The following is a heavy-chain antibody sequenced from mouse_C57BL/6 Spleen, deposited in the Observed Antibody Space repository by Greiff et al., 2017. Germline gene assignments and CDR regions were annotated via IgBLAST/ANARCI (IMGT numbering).Heavy chain of an antibody. J-gene: IGHJ4*01. V-gene: IGHV1-42*01. CDR3: ASVCDSYAMCY. Sequence: EVQVVESGPELVKPGASVKISCKASGYSFTGYYMNWVKQSPEKSLAWIGEITTSTGGTTYKPKVKAKATLTVDKSSSTAYMQLKSLTSEDYAVYYCASVCDSYAMCYWGQGTSVTVSS. CDR2: ITTSTGGT. CDR1: GYSFTGYY.